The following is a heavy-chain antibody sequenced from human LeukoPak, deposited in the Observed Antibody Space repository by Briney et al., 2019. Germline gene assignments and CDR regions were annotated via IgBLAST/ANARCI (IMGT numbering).Heavy chain of an antibody. CDR1: GFTLSSFT. V-gene: IGHV3-30-3*01. CDR2: ISYDESQK. D-gene: IGHD6-13*01. J-gene: IGHJ4*02. Sequence: PGRSLRLSCAASGFTLSSFTMHWVRHNPGKGLEWVAVISYDESQKWYADSVKGRFTISRDISKNTLYLEMDSLRGEDTAVYYYARAYDSSWHNFDYWGQGSLVTVSS. CDR3: ARAYDSSWHNFDY.